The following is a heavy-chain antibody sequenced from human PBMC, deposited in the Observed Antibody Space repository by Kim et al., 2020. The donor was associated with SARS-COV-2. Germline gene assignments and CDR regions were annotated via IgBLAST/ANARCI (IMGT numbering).Heavy chain of an antibody. CDR1: GFTFSSYG. V-gene: IGHV3-30*18. Sequence: GGSLRLSCAASGFTFSSYGMHWVRQAPGKGLEWVAVISYDGSNKYYADSVKGRFTISRDNSKNTLYLQMNSLRAKDTAVYDCAKAYSGYDYLDYWGQGTLVTVSS. D-gene: IGHD5-12*01. CDR2: ISYDGSNK. CDR3: AKAYSGYDYLDY. J-gene: IGHJ4*02.